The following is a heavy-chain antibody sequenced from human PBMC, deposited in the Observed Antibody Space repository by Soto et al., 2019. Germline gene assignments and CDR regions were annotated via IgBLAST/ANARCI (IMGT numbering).Heavy chain of an antibody. D-gene: IGHD1-20*01. CDR1: GYTFTSYG. J-gene: IGHJ4*02. V-gene: IGHV1-18*01. Sequence: QVQLVQSAAEVKKPGASVKVCCKASGYTFTSYGISWVRQAPGQGLEWMGWISGYSGNTNYVQKLRGRVTMTPDTSTSTAYMELRSLRSDDTAVYYCARDPPNWNDGFDYWGQGTLVTVSS. CDR2: ISGYSGNT. CDR3: ARDPPNWNDGFDY.